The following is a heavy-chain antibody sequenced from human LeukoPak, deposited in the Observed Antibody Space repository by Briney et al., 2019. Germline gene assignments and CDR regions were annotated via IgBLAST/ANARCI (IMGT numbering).Heavy chain of an antibody. D-gene: IGHD1-26*01. CDR3: AKDLVSEVGADFDY. J-gene: IGHJ4*02. CDR2: ISYDGSNK. V-gene: IGHV3-30*18. Sequence: GGSLRLSCAASGFTFSSYGMHWVRQAPGKGLEWVAVISYDGSNKYYADSVKGRFTIPRDNSKNTLYLQMNSLRAEDTAAYYCAKDLVSEVGADFDYWGQGTLVTVSS. CDR1: GFTFSSYG.